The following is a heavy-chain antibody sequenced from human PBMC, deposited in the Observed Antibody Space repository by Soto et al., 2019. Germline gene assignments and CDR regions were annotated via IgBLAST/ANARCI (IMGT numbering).Heavy chain of an antibody. CDR3: ARGRGSSYFDY. CDR1: GLTVSSKY. D-gene: IGHD1-26*01. J-gene: IGHJ4*02. V-gene: IGHV3-53*01. CDR2: LYSGGTT. Sequence: EVQLVESGGGLIQPGGSLRLSCAASGLTVSSKYMNWVRQAPGKGLEWVSVLYSGGTTYYADSVKGRFTISRDNSKNTLYHQRNSLRAEDTAVYYWARGRGSSYFDYLGQGTLVTVSS.